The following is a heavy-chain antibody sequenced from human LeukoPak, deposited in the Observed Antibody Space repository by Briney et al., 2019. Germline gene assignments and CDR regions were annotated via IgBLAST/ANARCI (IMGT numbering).Heavy chain of an antibody. J-gene: IGHJ4*02. CDR3: TKFSMLVVVIPG. D-gene: IGHD3-22*01. Sequence: GGSLRLSCAASGFSFSNACMSWVRQAPGKGLEWVVRIKSKTDGGTTDSVARVKGSFTISCDDSKYMLYMNMNGVKTADKDGYYCTKFSMLVVVIPGWGQGTLVTVSS. CDR1: GFSFSNAC. CDR2: IKSKTDGGTT. V-gene: IGHV3-15*01.